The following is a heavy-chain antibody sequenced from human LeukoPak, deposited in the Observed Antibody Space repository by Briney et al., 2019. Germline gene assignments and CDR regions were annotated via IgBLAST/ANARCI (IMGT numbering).Heavy chain of an antibody. CDR1: GLNLCSYA. CDR2: ISYGGLDK. Sequence: GTSVTLLCAASGLNLCSYAMLWPRHAPGEGLVCVGLISYGGLDKSYADSVKGRFTISRDSSKRTLYPQMNSLRAEDTAMYCWAGESWSDSVAFDIWGLGTMVIVSS. V-gene: IGHV3-30*04. CDR3: AGESWSDSVAFDI. J-gene: IGHJ3*02. D-gene: IGHD3-3*01.